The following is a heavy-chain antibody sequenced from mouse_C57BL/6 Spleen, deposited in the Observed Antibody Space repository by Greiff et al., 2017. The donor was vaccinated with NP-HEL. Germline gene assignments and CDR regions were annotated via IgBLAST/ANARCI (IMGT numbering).Heavy chain of an antibody. Sequence: QVQLQQPGAELVKPGASVKLSCKASGYTFTSYWMHWVKQRPGKGLEWIGMINPNSGSTNYNEKFKSKATLTVDKSSSPAYMQLSSLTSEDSAVYYCAIPHGYYGAYWGQGTLVTVSA. CDR3: AIPHGYYGAY. V-gene: IGHV1-64*01. J-gene: IGHJ3*01. CDR1: GYTFTSYW. D-gene: IGHD2-3*01. CDR2: INPNSGST.